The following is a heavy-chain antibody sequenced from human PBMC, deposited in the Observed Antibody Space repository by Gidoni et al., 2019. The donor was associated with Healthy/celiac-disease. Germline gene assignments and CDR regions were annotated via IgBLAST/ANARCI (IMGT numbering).Heavy chain of an antibody. CDR3: AHRRGGAAGQLSLGFDP. CDR1: GFSLSTSGVG. V-gene: IGHV2-5*02. J-gene: IGHJ5*02. Sequence: QITLKESGPTLVKPTQTLTLTCTFSGFSLSTSGVGVGWIRQPPGKALEWLELIYWDDDKRYSPSLKSRLTITKDTSKNQVVLTMTNMDPVDTATYYCAHRRGGAAGQLSLGFDPWGQGTLVTVSS. D-gene: IGHD6-13*01. CDR2: IYWDDDK.